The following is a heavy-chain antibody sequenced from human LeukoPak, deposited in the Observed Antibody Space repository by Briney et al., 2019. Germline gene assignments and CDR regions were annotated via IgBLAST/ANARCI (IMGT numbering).Heavy chain of an antibody. D-gene: IGHD4-17*01. J-gene: IGHJ4*02. V-gene: IGHV3-9*01. CDR1: GFTFDDYA. Sequence: PGRSLRLSCAASGFTFDDYAMHWVRQAPGKGLEWVSGISWNSGSIGYADSVKGRFTISRDNSKNTLYLQMNSLRAEDTAVYYCGMTTVTKVDYWGQGTLVTVSS. CDR2: ISWNSGSI. CDR3: GMTTVTKVDY.